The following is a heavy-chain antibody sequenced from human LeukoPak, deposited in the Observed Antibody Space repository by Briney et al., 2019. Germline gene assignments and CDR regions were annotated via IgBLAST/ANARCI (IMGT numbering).Heavy chain of an antibody. CDR2: IKSKTDGGTT. D-gene: IGHD6-13*01. V-gene: IGHV3-15*01. CDR1: GFTFSNAW. CDR3: TTDQGIGAIPLFGY. J-gene: IGHJ4*02. Sequence: GGSLRLSCAASGFTFSNAWMSWVRQAPGKGLEWVGRIKSKTDGGTTDYAAPVKGRFTISRDDSKNTLSLQMNSLKTEDTAMYFCTTDQGIGAIPLFGYWGQGTLVTVSS.